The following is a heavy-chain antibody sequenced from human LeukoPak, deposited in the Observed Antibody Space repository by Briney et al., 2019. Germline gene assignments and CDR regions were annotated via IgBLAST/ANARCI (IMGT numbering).Heavy chain of an antibody. D-gene: IGHD6-13*01. CDR3: VRFALSSSLDR. V-gene: IGHV3-23*01. Sequence: PGGSLRLSCAASGSTFSSYGMSWVRQAPGKGLEWVSAISGSGGSTYYADSVKGRFTISRDNSKNTLYLQMNSLRASDTAIYYCVRFALSSSLDRWGQGTLVTVSS. CDR1: GSTFSSYG. J-gene: IGHJ5*02. CDR2: ISGSGGST.